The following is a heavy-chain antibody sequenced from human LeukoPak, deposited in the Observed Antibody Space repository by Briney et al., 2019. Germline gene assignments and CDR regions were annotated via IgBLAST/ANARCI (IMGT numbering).Heavy chain of an antibody. Sequence: TGGSLRLSCAASGFIFSSYSMNWVRQAPGKGLEWVSFISTSSSYIYYADSVKGRFTISRDNAKNSLYLQMNSLRAEDTAVYYCARTSADIGGQGTLVTVSS. J-gene: IGHJ4*02. CDR1: GFIFSSYS. CDR3: ARTSADI. D-gene: IGHD2-15*01. V-gene: IGHV3-21*01. CDR2: ISTSSSYI.